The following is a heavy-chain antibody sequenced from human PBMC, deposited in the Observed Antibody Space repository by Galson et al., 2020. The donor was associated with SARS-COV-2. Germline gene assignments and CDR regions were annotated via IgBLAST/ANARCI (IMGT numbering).Heavy chain of an antibody. V-gene: IGHV4-59*13. J-gene: IGHJ4*02. Sequence: SETLSLTCTVSGGSISSYYWSWIRQPPGKGLEWIGYIYYSGSTNYNPSLKSRVTISVDTSKNQFSLKLSSVTAADTAVYYCVRGFDYWGQGTLVTVSS. CDR3: VRGFDY. CDR1: GGSISSYY. CDR2: IYYSGST.